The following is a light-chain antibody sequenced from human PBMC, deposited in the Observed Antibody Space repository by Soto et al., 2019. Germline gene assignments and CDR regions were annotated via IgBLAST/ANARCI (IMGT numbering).Light chain of an antibody. Sequence: DIQMTQSPSSLSASVGDRVTITCRASHSLISYLNWYQQKPEQAPKLLIYAASSLQSGVPSSFGGRGSGTVFHLTISRLEPEEFGTYYCQQTYSTPWTFGQGTKVEIK. CDR1: HSLISY. J-gene: IGKJ1*01. V-gene: IGKV1-39*01. CDR3: QQTYSTPWT. CDR2: AAS.